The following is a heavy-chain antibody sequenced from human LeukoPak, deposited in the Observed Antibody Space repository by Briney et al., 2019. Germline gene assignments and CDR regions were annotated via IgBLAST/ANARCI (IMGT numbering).Heavy chain of an antibody. V-gene: IGHV4-59*03. CDR1: GGSIGSYY. D-gene: IGHD3-10*01. J-gene: IGHJ4*02. Sequence: PSETLSLTCTVSGGSIGSYYWSWIRQPPGKGLEWIGYIYYSGSTNYNPSLKSRVTMSVDTSKNQFSLELTSVTAADTAVYYCYGSGYWGQGTLVTVSS. CDR3: YGSGY. CDR2: IYYSGST.